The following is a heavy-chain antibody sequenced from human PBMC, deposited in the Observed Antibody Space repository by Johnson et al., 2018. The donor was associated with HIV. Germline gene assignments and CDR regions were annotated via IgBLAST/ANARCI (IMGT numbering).Heavy chain of an antibody. CDR3: AKLTRLDAFDI. CDR1: GFTFSYYG. CDR2: ISWNSGSL. Sequence: VHLVESGGGVVQPGKSLRLSCAASGFTFSYYGMHWVRQAPGKGLEWVSGISWNSGSLGYADSVKGRFTISRDNAKNSLYLQMNSLRAEDTALYYCAKLTRLDAFDIWGQGTMVTVSS. J-gene: IGHJ3*02. V-gene: IGHV3-9*01. D-gene: IGHD6-25*01.